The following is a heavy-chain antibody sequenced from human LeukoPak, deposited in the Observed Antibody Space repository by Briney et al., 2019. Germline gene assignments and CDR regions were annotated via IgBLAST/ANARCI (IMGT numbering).Heavy chain of an antibody. V-gene: IGHV3-74*01. CDR1: GFTFSSYW. CDR3: ARGEMVQVY. CDR2: INTDGSTT. Sequence: TGGSLRLSCVASGFTFSSYWMHWVRQAPGKGLVWVSRINTDGSTTSYADSVKGRFTISRDNAKNTLYLQMNSLRADDTAVCYCARGEMVQVYWGQGTLVTVSS. J-gene: IGHJ4*02. D-gene: IGHD5-24*01.